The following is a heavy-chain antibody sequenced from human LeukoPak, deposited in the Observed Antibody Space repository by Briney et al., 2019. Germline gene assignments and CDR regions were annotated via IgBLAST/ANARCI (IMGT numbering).Heavy chain of an antibody. Sequence: ASVKVSCKASGYTFTSNYMHWVRQAPGQGLEWMGRINPNSGGTNYAQKFQGRVTMTRDTSISTAYMELSRLRSDDTAVYYCARVDIGIVVVTSFDYWGQGTLVTVSS. J-gene: IGHJ4*02. D-gene: IGHD3-22*01. V-gene: IGHV1-2*06. CDR3: ARVDIGIVVVTSFDY. CDR1: GYTFTSNY. CDR2: INPNSGGT.